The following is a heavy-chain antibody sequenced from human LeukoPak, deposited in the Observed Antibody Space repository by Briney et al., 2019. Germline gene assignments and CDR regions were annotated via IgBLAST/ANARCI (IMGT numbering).Heavy chain of an antibody. V-gene: IGHV1-2*02. D-gene: IGHD6-6*01. CDR3: ARKSPRSIYPLDV. CDR1: GYTFTGYY. J-gene: IGHJ6*04. Sequence: ASVKVSCKASGYTFTGYYMHWVRQAPGQGLEWMGWINPNSGGTNYAQKFQGRVTMTRDTSISTAYMELISLRSDDTAVYYCARKSPRSIYPLDVWGKGTTVTVSS. CDR2: INPNSGGT.